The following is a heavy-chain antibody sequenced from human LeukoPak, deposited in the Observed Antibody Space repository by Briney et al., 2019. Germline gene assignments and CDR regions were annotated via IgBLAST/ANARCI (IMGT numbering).Heavy chain of an antibody. Sequence: ASVKVSCKASGYSFTGNYMHWVRQAPGQGLEWMGWINPNSGGTNYAQKFQGRVTMTRDTSISTAYVDLSRLRSDDTAVYYCARGLDTYGFNWYFDLWGRGTLVTVSS. CDR2: INPNSGGT. D-gene: IGHD5-18*01. CDR3: ARGLDTYGFNWYFDL. J-gene: IGHJ2*01. CDR1: GYSFTGNY. V-gene: IGHV1-2*02.